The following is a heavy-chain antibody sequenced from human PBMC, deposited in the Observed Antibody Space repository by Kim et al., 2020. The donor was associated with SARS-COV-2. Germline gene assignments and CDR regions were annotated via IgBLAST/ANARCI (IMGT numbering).Heavy chain of an antibody. D-gene: IGHD2-2*01. J-gene: IGHJ4*02. CDR1: GGSISSGGYY. V-gene: IGHV4-31*03. CDR2: IYYSGST. Sequence: SETLSLTCTVSGGSISSGGYYWSWIRQHPGKGLEWIGYIYYSGSTYYNPSLKSRVTISVDTSKNQFSLKLSSVTAADTAVYYCAREVVPAAMGGLFDYWGQGTLVTVSS. CDR3: AREVVPAAMGGLFDY.